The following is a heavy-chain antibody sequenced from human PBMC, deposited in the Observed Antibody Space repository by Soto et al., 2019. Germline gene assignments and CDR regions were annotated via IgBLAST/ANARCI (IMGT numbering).Heavy chain of an antibody. CDR2: IYYSGST. D-gene: IGHD3-10*01. CDR3: ARDLGYYGSGSYYKNYYGMDV. Sequence: SETLSLTSTVSVGSIISYYWSWIRQPPGKGLEWIGYIYYSGSTNYNPSLKSRVTISVDTSKNQFSLKLSSVTAEDTAVYYCARDLGYYGSGSYYKNYYGMDVWGQGTTVTVSS. CDR1: VGSIISYY. J-gene: IGHJ6*02. V-gene: IGHV4-59*01.